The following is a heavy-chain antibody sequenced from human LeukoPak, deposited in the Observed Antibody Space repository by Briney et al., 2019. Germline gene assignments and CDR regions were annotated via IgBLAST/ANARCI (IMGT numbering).Heavy chain of an antibody. D-gene: IGHD2-8*01. CDR3: AGEVYRPW. CDR2: IFSGGTT. CDR1: GFTVSSNY. J-gene: IGHJ4*02. V-gene: IGHV3-66*01. Sequence: GGSLRLSCAGSGFTVSSNYMSWVRQAPGEGLEWVSVIFSGGTTNYADSVKGRFTISRDNSRNTLFLQMNSLRVEDTAVYYCAGEVYRPWWGQGILVTVSS.